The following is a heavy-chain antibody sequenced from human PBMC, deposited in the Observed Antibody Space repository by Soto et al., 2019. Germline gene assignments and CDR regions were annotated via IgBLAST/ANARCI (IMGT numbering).Heavy chain of an antibody. J-gene: IGHJ6*02. Sequence: GGSLSLSCAASGFTFSSYAMHWVRQAPGKGLEWVAVISFDGSNIYYADSVKGRFTISRDNSKNTLYLQMNSLRAEDTAVFYCARGGLGRDYYYGMDVWGQGTTVTVSS. CDR3: ARGGLGRDYYYGMDV. CDR2: ISFDGSNI. CDR1: GFTFSSYA. V-gene: IGHV3-30-3*01.